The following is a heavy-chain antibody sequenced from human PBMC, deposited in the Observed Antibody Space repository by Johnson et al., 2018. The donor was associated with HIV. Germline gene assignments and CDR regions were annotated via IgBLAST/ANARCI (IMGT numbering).Heavy chain of an antibody. Sequence: EMQLVESGGGLVKPGESLRLSCAASGFSFSNAWMNWVRQAPGKGLEWVGRIKSKTDGGTTDYAAPVKGKFTLSRDDSKNTLFLQMNSLKTEDTALYYCTAHYRNAFDIWGQGTMVTVSS. D-gene: IGHD1-26*01. CDR2: IKSKTDGGTT. J-gene: IGHJ3*02. CDR3: TAHYRNAFDI. V-gene: IGHV3-15*01. CDR1: GFSFSNAW.